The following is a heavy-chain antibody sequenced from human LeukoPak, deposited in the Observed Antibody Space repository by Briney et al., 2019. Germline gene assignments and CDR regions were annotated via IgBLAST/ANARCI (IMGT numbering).Heavy chain of an antibody. D-gene: IGHD3-10*01. CDR2: ISSSSSYI. Sequence: RGSLRLSCAASGFTFSSYSMNWVRQAPGKGLEWVSSISSSSSYIYYADSVKGRFTISRDNAKNSLYLQMNSLRAEDTAVYYCARHYSSGSKYYFDYWGQGTLVTVSS. J-gene: IGHJ4*02. CDR1: GFTFSSYS. CDR3: ARHYSSGSKYYFDY. V-gene: IGHV3-21*01.